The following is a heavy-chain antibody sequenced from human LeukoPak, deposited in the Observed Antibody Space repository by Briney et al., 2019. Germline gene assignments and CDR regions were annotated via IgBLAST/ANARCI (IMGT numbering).Heavy chain of an antibody. Sequence: QSGGSLRLSCAASGFTFSSYSMNWVRQAPGKGLEWVSYISSSSSTIYYADSVKGRFTISRDNAKNSLYLQMNSLRAEDTAVYYCARTPRIQLWLRPRGWFDPWGQGTLVTVSS. CDR2: ISSSSSTI. CDR3: ARTPRIQLWLRPRGWFDP. D-gene: IGHD5-18*01. V-gene: IGHV3-48*04. CDR1: GFTFSSYS. J-gene: IGHJ5*02.